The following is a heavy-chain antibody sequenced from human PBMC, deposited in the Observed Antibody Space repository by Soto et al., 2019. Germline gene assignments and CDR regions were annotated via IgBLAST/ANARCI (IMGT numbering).Heavy chain of an antibody. CDR3: ARDGVGTGMVYYFDY. D-gene: IGHD5-18*01. V-gene: IGHV1-3*01. CDR1: GYTFTSYA. CDR2: INAGNGNT. Sequence: QVQLVQSGAEVKKPGASVKVSCKASGYTFTSYAMHWVRQAPGQRLEWMGWINAGNGNTKYSQKFQGRVTITRDTSASTAYMELSSLRSDDTAVYYCARDGVGTGMVYYFDYWGQGTLVTVSS. J-gene: IGHJ4*02.